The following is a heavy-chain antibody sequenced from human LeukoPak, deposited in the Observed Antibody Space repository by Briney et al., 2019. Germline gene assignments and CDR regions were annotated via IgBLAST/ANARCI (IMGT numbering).Heavy chain of an antibody. CDR2: IYHSGST. D-gene: IGHD3-9*01. J-gene: IGHJ4*02. Sequence: SETLSLSRAVSGYSISSGYYWGWIRQPPGKGLEWIGSIYHSGSTYYNPSLKSRVTISVDTSKNQFSLKLTSVTAADTAVYYCARSYYDILTGTQGYWGQGTLVTVSS. CDR1: GYSISSGYY. CDR3: ARSYYDILTGTQGY. V-gene: IGHV4-38-2*01.